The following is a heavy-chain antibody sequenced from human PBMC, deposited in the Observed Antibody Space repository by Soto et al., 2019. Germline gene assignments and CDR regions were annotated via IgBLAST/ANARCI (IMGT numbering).Heavy chain of an antibody. CDR3: AKGSGAYAENWFDP. J-gene: IGHJ5*02. CDR1: GFTFDDYA. D-gene: IGHD3-3*01. Sequence: GGSLRLSCAASGFTFDDYAMHWVRQAPGKGLEWVSGISWNSGSIGYADSVKGRSTISRDNAKNSLYLQMNSLRAEDTALYYCAKGSGAYAENWFDPWGQGTLVTVSS. CDR2: ISWNSGSI. V-gene: IGHV3-9*01.